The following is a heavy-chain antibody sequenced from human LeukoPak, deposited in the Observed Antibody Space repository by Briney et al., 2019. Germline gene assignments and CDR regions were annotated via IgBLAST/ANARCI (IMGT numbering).Heavy chain of an antibody. D-gene: IGHD5-18*01. J-gene: IGHJ6*02. CDR1: GGSLSSYY. CDR3: AREGYSIEHYYYYGMDV. CDR2: IYYSGST. Sequence: SETLSLTCTVSGGSLSSYYWSSIRQPPGKGLEWIGYIYYSGSTNYNPSLKSRVTISVDTSKNQFSLKLSSVTAADTAVYYCAREGYSIEHYYYYGMDVWGQGTTVTVSS. V-gene: IGHV4-59*01.